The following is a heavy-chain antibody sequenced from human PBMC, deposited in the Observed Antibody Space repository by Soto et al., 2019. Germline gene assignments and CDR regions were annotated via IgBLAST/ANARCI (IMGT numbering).Heavy chain of an antibody. V-gene: IGHV4-39*01. D-gene: IGHD1-1*01. CDR3: ARGDDFAGNDYFDY. CDR2: QYYAGST. CDR1: GGSISSGFYY. J-gene: IGHJ4*02. Sequence: SETLSITCTVSGGSISSGFYYWGWIRQPPGKGLEYIGSQYYAGSTYYNPSLKSRVTILVDTPKNQFSLKLSSVTAADTAVYFCARGDDFAGNDYFDYWGQGTLVTVSS.